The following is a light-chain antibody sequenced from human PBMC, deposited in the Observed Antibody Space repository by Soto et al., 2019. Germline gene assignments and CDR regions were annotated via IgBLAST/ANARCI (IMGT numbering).Light chain of an antibody. CDR1: QTISTW. CDR2: DAS. J-gene: IGKJ1*01. Sequence: DIQVTQSPPTLSASVGDRVTITCRASQTISTWMAWYQQKPGKAPKLLIYDASSLESGVPSRFSGSGSGTDFTLTISSLQPDDFATYYCQHYNSYSEAFGQGTKVDIK. V-gene: IGKV1-5*01. CDR3: QHYNSYSEA.